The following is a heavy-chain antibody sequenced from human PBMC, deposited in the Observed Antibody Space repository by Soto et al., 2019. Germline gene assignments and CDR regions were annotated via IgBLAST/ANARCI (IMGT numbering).Heavy chain of an antibody. CDR1: GGTFSSYA. J-gene: IGHJ1*01. CDR2: IIPIFGTA. V-gene: IGHV1-69*13. CDR3: AREWQWLSQGYFQH. Sequence: SVKVSCKASGGTFSSYAISWVRQAPGQGLEWVGGIIPIFGTANYAQKFQGRVTITADESTSTAYMELSSLRSEDTAVYYCAREWQWLSQGYFQHWGQGTLVTVSS. D-gene: IGHD6-19*01.